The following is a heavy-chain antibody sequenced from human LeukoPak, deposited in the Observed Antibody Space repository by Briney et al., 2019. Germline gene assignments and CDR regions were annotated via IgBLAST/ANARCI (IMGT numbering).Heavy chain of an antibody. CDR1: GFTFSSYA. CDR2: IKQDGSEK. CDR3: GFNGQH. J-gene: IGHJ4*02. V-gene: IGHV3-7*01. Sequence: GGPLRLSCAASGFTFSSYAMSWVRQAPGKGLEWVANIKQDGSEKYYVDSVKGRFTISRDNAKNSLYLQMNSLRAEDTAVYYCGFNGQHWGQGTLVTVSS. D-gene: IGHD4-17*01.